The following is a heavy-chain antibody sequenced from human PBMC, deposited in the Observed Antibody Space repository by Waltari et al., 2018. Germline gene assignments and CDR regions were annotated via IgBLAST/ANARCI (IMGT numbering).Heavy chain of an antibody. D-gene: IGHD6-19*01. Sequence: QLQLQESGPELVKPSETLSLTCTVSGGSISTSSYYWGWIRQPPGKGLEWIGSIYYSGSTYYNPSLKSRVTISVDTSKNQFSLKLSSVTAADTSVYYCARESLRAGADYWGQGTLVTVSS. CDR1: GGSISTSSYY. CDR3: ARESLRAGADY. V-gene: IGHV4-39*07. J-gene: IGHJ4*02. CDR2: IYYSGST.